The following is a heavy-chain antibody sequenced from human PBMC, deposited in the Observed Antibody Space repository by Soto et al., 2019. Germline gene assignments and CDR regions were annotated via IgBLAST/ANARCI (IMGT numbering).Heavy chain of an antibody. D-gene: IGHD3-16*01. V-gene: IGHV3-30*18. CDR1: GFTFSSYG. CDR3: ANSDWGTGPGGAFDM. Sequence: QVHLVESGGGVVQPGRSLRLSCEASGFTFSSYGIHWVRQAPGKGLEWVAVISHDGSNENYADSVKGRFTVSRDNSRNTLYLQMNSRRAEDTAVYYCANSDWGTGPGGAFDMWGQGTMVTVSS. J-gene: IGHJ3*02. CDR2: ISHDGSNE.